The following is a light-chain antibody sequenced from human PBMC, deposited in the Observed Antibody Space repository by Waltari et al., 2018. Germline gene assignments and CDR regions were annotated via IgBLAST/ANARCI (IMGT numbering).Light chain of an antibody. Sequence: DIVMTQSPDSLTVSLGERATINCKSSQSVLFSSDYKNYLAWYQQKPGQPPKVLLYWASTRESGVPDRFSGSGSGTDFTLTSSSLQAEDVEVYFCQQYYIAQYTFGQGTKLEIK. V-gene: IGKV4-1*01. CDR1: QSVLFSSDYKNY. CDR2: WAS. CDR3: QQYYIAQYT. J-gene: IGKJ2*01.